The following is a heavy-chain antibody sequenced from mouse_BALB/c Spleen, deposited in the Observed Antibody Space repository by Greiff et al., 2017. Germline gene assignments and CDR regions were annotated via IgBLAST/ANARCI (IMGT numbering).Heavy chain of an antibody. CDR2: INPYNGGT. V-gene: IGHV1-26*01. Sequence: EVKVVESGPELVKPGASMKISCKASGYSFTGYTMNWVKQSHGKNLEWIGLINPYNGGTSYNQKFKGKATLTADKSSSTAYMELLSLTSEDSAVYYCATYYYGSSGYFDVWGAGTTVTVSS. D-gene: IGHD1-1*01. CDR3: ATYYYGSSGYFDV. CDR1: GYSFTGYT. J-gene: IGHJ1*01.